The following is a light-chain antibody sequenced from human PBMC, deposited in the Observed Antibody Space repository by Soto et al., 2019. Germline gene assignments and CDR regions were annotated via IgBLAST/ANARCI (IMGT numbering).Light chain of an antibody. V-gene: IGKV3-20*01. CDR3: QQYGNSPPYN. Sequence: EIVLTQSPGTLSLSPGERATLSCRASQSVSSSYVAWYQQKAGQAPRLLIYGASSRATGIPDRFSGSGSGTDFTLTISGLEPEDCAVYYCQQYGNSPPYNFGQGTKLEIK. CDR1: QSVSSSY. CDR2: GAS. J-gene: IGKJ2*01.